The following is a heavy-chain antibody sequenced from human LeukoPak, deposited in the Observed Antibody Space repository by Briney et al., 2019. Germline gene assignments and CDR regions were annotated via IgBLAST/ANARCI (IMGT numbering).Heavy chain of an antibody. D-gene: IGHD5-18*01. V-gene: IGHV3-23*01. J-gene: IGHJ4*02. CDR1: VFTFSNYA. CDR2: ISGSGGST. CDR3: TNGTKWLHFDY. Sequence: GGSLRLFSVATVFTFSNYATTWARQAPGKGLEWVSAISGSGGSTYYADSVKGRFTISRDNSKNTLYLQMNSLRAEDTAVYYCTNGTKWLHFDYWGQGTLVTVSS.